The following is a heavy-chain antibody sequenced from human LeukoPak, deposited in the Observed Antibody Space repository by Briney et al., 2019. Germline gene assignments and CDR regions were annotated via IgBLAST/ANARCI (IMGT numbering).Heavy chain of an antibody. CDR3: ARVWGRRELLVGAFDI. D-gene: IGHD1-26*01. V-gene: IGHV3-30*02. Sequence: QSGGSLRLSCAASGFTFSSYGMHWVRQAPGKGLEWVAFIRYDGSNKYYADSVKGRFTISRDNSKNTLYLQMNSLRAEDTAVYYCARVWGRRELLVGAFDIWGQGTMVTVSS. CDR1: GFTFSSYG. CDR2: IRYDGSNK. J-gene: IGHJ3*02.